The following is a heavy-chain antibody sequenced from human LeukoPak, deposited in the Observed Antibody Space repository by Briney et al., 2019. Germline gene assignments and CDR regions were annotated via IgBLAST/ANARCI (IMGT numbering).Heavy chain of an antibody. CDR3: ARGGYDYVWGSYRTHFDY. J-gene: IGHJ4*02. V-gene: IGHV4-34*01. CDR2: INHSGST. D-gene: IGHD3-16*02. Sequence: SETLSLTCIVSGGSIINYYWSWIRQPPGKGLEWIGEINHSGSTNYNPSLKSRVTISVDTSKNQFSLKLSSVTAADTAVYYCARGGYDYVWGSYRTHFDYWGQGTLVTVSS. CDR1: GGSIINYY.